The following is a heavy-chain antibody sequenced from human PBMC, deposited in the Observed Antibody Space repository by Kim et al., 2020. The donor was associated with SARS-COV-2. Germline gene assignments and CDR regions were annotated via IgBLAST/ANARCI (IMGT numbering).Heavy chain of an antibody. CDR1: GGSFSGYY. J-gene: IGHJ6*02. CDR3: ARARYYGSGRSRGAIYYYYGMDV. CDR2: INHSGST. V-gene: IGHV4-34*01. Sequence: SETLSLTCAVYGGSFSGYYWSWIRQPPGKGLEWIGEINHSGSTNYNPSLKSRVTISVDTSKNQFSLKLSSVTAADTAVYYCARARYYGSGRSRGAIYYYYGMDVWGQGTTVTVSS. D-gene: IGHD3-10*01.